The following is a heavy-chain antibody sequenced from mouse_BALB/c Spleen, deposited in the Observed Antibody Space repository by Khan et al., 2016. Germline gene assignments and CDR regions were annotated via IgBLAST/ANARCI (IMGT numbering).Heavy chain of an antibody. J-gene: IGHJ4*01. Sequence: QVQLKQSGPGLVAPSQSLSITCTVSGFSLTGYGVNWVRQPPGKGLEWLGMIWGDGSTDYNSVLKSRLSISTDNSKSQDFLKMNSLQTDDTARYYSTRVWRGYWGQGTSSTITS. CDR3: TRVWRGY. CDR2: IWGDGST. D-gene: IGHD1-1*02. CDR1: GFSLTGYG. V-gene: IGHV2-6-7*01.